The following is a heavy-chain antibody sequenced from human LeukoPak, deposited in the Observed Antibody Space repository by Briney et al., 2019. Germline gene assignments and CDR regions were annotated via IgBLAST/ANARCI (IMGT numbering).Heavy chain of an antibody. D-gene: IGHD3-3*02. CDR2: ISSDGSTK. Sequence: GGSLRLSCAASGFTFSSYAIHWVRQAPGKGLEWVAVISSDGSTKYYADSVKGRFTISRDNSKNTLYLQMNSLRAEDTAVYYCATVSIFGVVIPPDFWGQGTLVTVSS. J-gene: IGHJ4*02. CDR1: GFTFSSYA. CDR3: ATVSIFGVVIPPDF. V-gene: IGHV3-30*01.